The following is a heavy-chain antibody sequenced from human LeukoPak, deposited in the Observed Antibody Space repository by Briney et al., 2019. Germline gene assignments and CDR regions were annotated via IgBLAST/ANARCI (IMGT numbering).Heavy chain of an antibody. CDR2: ISGSGGST. V-gene: IGHV3-23*01. J-gene: IGHJ4*02. Sequence: PGGSLRLSCAASGFTFSSYAMSWVRQAPGKGLEWVSAISGSGGSTYYADSVKGRFTISRDNSKNTLYLQMKSLRAEDTAVYYCAREYNVRPIFDYWGQGALVTVSS. CDR1: GFTFSSYA. CDR3: AREYNVRPIFDY. D-gene: IGHD1-14*01.